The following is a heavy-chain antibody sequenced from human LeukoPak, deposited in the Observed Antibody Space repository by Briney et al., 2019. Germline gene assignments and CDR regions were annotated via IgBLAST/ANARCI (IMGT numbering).Heavy chain of an antibody. CDR1: GGSVSSSDYY. CDR2: IYYSGST. J-gene: IGHJ5*02. CDR3: ARLGSAYPSSRVDR. V-gene: IGHV4-39*01. D-gene: IGHD3-22*01. Sequence: SETLSLTCTVSGGSVSSSDYYWGWIRQPPGKGLEWIGSIYYSGSTYYKSSLKSRVTIFIDTSNNRLSLRLSSVTAADTAVYYCARLGSAYPSSRVDRWGQGTLVTVSS.